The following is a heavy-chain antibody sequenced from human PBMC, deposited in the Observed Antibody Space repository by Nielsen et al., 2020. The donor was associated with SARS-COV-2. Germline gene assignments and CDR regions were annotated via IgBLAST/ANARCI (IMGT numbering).Heavy chain of an antibody. CDR1: GFTFSRYG. V-gene: IGHV3-33*01. D-gene: IGHD6-13*01. J-gene: IGHJ6*02. CDR3: AREGAGSSVYYGLDV. Sequence: GESLKISCAASGFTFSRYGMNWVRPAPGKGLGWVAVIWYDGRKKYHADSVKGRFTISRDNSKNTLYLQMNSLRAEDTAMYYGAREGAGSSVYYGLDVWGQGTTVTVSS. CDR2: IWYDGRKK.